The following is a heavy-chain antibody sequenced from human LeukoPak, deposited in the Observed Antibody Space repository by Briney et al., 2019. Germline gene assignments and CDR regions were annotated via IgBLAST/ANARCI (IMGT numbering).Heavy chain of an antibody. CDR2: IKQDGSEK. Sequence: GGSLRLSCAASGFTFSSYWMSWVRQAPGKGLEWVANIKQDGSEKYYVDSVKGRFTISRDNAKNSLYLQMNSLRAEDTAVYYCARTRADILTGCPYFDYWGQGTLVTVSS. CDR1: GFTFSSYW. CDR3: ARTRADILTGCPYFDY. V-gene: IGHV3-7*01. J-gene: IGHJ4*02. D-gene: IGHD3-9*01.